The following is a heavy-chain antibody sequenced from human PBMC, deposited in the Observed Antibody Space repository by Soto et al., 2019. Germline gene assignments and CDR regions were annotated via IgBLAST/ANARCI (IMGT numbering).Heavy chain of an antibody. CDR3: ASGQVVAAQH. V-gene: IGHV4-30-2*01. CDR2: IYHSGST. Sequence: QLQLQESGSGLVKPSQTLSLTCAVSGGSISSGGYSWSWIRQPPGKGLEWIGYIYHSGSTYYNPSLXGXGXIXLDRSKNQFSLKLSSVTAADTAVYYWASGQVVAAQHWGQGTLVTVSS. D-gene: IGHD2-15*01. CDR1: GGSISSGGYS. J-gene: IGHJ4*02.